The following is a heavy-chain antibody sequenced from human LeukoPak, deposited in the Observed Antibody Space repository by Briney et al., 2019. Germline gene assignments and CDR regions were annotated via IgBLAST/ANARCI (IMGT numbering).Heavy chain of an antibody. V-gene: IGHV4-38-2*02. CDR3: ATTGATSPSSASWFNIEY. CDR1: GYSISSGYY. J-gene: IGHJ4*02. D-gene: IGHD6-13*01. CDR2: IYHSGST. Sequence: SETLSLTCTVSGYSISSGYYWGWIRQPPGKGLEWIGSIYHSGSTYYNPSLKSRVTISLDTAKNQFSLKLRSVTAEDTAVYYCATTGATSPSSASWFNIEYWGQGTLVPVSS.